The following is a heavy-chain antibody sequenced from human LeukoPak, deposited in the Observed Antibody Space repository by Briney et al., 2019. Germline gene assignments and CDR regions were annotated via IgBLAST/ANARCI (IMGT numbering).Heavy chain of an antibody. D-gene: IGHD3-10*01. CDR3: ASEGLWFGELSWFDP. CDR1: GGSISSYY. Sequence: PSETLSLTCTVSGGSISSYYWSWIRQPPGKGLEWIGYIYYSGSTNYNPSLKSRVTISVDTSKNQFSLKLNSVTAADTAVYYCASEGLWFGELSWFDPWGQGTLVTVSS. J-gene: IGHJ5*02. V-gene: IGHV4-59*12. CDR2: IYYSGST.